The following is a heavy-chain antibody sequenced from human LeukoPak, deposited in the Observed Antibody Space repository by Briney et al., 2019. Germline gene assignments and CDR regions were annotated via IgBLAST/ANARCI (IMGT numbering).Heavy chain of an antibody. V-gene: IGHV3-21*01. D-gene: IGHD3-3*01. CDR2: ISSSSSYI. Sequence: GGSLRLSCAASGFTFSSYSMNWVRQAPGKGLEWVSSISSSSSYIYYADSVKGRFTISRDNAKNSLYLQMNSLRAEDTAVYYCAINPRYITFFVGRPGWFDPWGQGTLVTVSS. CDR3: AINPRYITFFVGRPGWFDP. CDR1: GFTFSSYS. J-gene: IGHJ5*02.